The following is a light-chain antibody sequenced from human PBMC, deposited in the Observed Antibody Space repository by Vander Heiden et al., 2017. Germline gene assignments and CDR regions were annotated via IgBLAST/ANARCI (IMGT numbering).Light chain of an antibody. CDR2: GAS. CDR3: HQYDVTPET. Sequence: DIVMTQSPDSLAVSLGERATINCKSSQSVLYSSNNKNYLAWYQQKQGQPPKLLIYGASTRESGVPDRFSGSGSGTDFTLTISSLHAEDVAVYYSHQYDVTPETFGQGTKVEIK. V-gene: IGKV4-1*01. J-gene: IGKJ1*01. CDR1: QSVLYSSNNKNY.